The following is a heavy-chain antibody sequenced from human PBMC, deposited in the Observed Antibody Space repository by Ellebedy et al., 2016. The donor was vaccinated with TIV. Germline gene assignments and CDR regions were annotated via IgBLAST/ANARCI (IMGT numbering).Heavy chain of an antibody. V-gene: IGHV3-33*01. CDR3: ARGSSSRGYFDS. J-gene: IGHJ4*02. D-gene: IGHD6-13*01. CDR1: GFTFNIYG. CDR2: VWYHGTNK. Sequence: GGSLRLXCAASGFTFNIYGMHWVRQAPGKGLEWVAVVWYHGTNKYYTDSLKGRFTISRDSSQNTLYLQMDSLRAEDTAVYFCARGSSSRGYFDSWGQGTLVTVSS.